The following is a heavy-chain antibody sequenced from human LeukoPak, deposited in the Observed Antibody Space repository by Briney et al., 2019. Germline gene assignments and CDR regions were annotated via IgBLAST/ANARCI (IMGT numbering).Heavy chain of an antibody. J-gene: IGHJ4*02. Sequence: GGSLRLSCAASGFAFSNYEMIWVRQAPGKEPEWVSYISSSGGLTYYADSVKGRFTVSRDNAKDSLFLHMNSLRVEDTAIYHCARDSLHDYGGTGYGYYFDYWGQGTLVTVSS. CDR2: ISSSGGLT. D-gene: IGHD4/OR15-4a*01. CDR3: ARDSLHDYGGTGYGYYFDY. V-gene: IGHV3-48*03. CDR1: GFAFSNYE.